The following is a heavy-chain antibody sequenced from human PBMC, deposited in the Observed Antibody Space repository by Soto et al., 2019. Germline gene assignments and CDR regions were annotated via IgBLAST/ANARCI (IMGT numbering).Heavy chain of an antibody. J-gene: IGHJ6*02. CDR3: AKVDVIGYYGMDV. Sequence: GGSLRLSCAASGFTFSSYVMHWVRQAPGKGLEWMAVISYDGINKYYADSVKGRFTISRDNSKNTLYLQMNSLRAEDTAVYYCAKVDVIGYYGMDVWGHGTPVTV. CDR1: GFTFSSYV. V-gene: IGHV3-30*18. CDR2: ISYDGINK.